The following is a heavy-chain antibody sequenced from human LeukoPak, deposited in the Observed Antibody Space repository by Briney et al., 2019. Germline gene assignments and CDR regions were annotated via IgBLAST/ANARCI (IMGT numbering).Heavy chain of an antibody. CDR1: GFTVSSNY. CDR3: VRDGDIAVAPYYYYGMDV. D-gene: IGHD6-19*01. CDR2: IYSGGST. V-gene: IGHV3-66*01. Sequence: GGSLRLSCAASGFTVSSNYMSWVRQAPGKGLEWVSVIYSGGSTYYADSVKGRFTISRDNSKNTLYLQMNSLRAEDTAVYYCVRDGDIAVAPYYYYGMDVWGQGTTVTVSS. J-gene: IGHJ6*02.